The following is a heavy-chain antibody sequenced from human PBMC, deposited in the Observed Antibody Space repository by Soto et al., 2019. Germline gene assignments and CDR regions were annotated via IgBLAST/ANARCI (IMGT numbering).Heavy chain of an antibody. D-gene: IGHD5-12*01. CDR3: SGERLGDDRLNGFDP. CDR1: GGSISSGDYY. V-gene: IGHV4-30-4*01. Sequence: QVQLQESGPGLVKPSQTLSLTCTVSGGSISSGDYYWSWIRQHPGNGLEWIGYIYYSGSTYYNPCLMSGSTIPSNTSMNQFSQRLRSVTAAETAVYYGSGERLGDDRLNGFDPWGQGTLVTVSS. CDR2: IYYSGST. J-gene: IGHJ5*02.